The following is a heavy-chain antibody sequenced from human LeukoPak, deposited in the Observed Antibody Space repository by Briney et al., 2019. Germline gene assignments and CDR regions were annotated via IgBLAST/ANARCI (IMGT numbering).Heavy chain of an antibody. CDR3: ARVTGYVIEDNFDY. CDR1: GGSISSYY. J-gene: IGHJ4*02. CDR2: IYYSGST. V-gene: IGHV4-59*01. D-gene: IGHD2-15*01. Sequence: PSETLSLTCTVSGGSISSYYWSWIRQPPGKGLEWIGYIYYSGSTNYNPSLRSRVTISVDTSKNQFSLKLRSVTAADTAVYYCARVTGYVIEDNFDYWGQGTLVTVSS.